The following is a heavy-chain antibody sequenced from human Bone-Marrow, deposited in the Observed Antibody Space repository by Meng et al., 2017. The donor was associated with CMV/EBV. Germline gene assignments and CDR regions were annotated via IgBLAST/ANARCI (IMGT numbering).Heavy chain of an antibody. Sequence: SVKVSCKASGGTFSSYTISWVRQAPGQGLEWMGRIIPILGIANYAQKFQGRVTITADKSTSTAYMELSSLRSEDTAVYYCARDQDIVVVPAALPQYYYCYYGMDVWGQGTTVTVSS. CDR3: ARDQDIVVVPAALPQYYYCYYGMDV. CDR1: GGTFSSYT. D-gene: IGHD2-2*01. J-gene: IGHJ6*02. CDR2: IIPILGIA. V-gene: IGHV1-69*04.